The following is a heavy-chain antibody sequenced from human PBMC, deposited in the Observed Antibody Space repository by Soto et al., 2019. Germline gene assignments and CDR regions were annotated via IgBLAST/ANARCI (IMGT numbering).Heavy chain of an antibody. J-gene: IGHJ4*02. V-gene: IGHV4-4*02. CDR3: ASRDPGTSVDY. D-gene: IGHD1-7*01. Sequence: SETLSLTCAVSGGSFTSNNWWTWVRQPPGQGLEWIGEIYRTGSTNYNPSLKSRATISLDKSENQFSLKVTSLTAAATAVYYCASRDPGTSVDYWGQGTLVTVSA. CDR1: GGSFTSNNW. CDR2: IYRTGST.